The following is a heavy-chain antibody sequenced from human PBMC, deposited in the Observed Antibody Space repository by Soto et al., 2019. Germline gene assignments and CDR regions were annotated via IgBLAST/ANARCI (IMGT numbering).Heavy chain of an antibody. CDR3: AREYTAWPLAYGLDV. CDR1: GFTFSTYS. V-gene: IGHV3-21*01. CDR2: ISSRSDI. J-gene: IGHJ6*02. Sequence: GGSRRLSCGGSGFTFSTYSINWGRQAPGKGLEWVSSISSRSDIYYADSVKGRFTISRDNAKNSVSLQMNSLRAEDTAVYYCAREYTAWPLAYGLDVWGQGTTVTVSS. D-gene: IGHD2-2*02.